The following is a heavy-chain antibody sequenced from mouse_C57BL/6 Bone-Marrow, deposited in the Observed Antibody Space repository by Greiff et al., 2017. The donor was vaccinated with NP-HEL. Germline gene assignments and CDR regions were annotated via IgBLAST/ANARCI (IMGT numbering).Heavy chain of an antibody. J-gene: IGHJ2*01. D-gene: IGHD4-1*01. CDR3: ARRTGTDFDY. V-gene: IGHV1-69*01. Sequence: QVQLQQPGAELVMPGASVKLSCKASGYTFTSYWMHWVKQRPGQGLEWIGEIDPSDSYTNYNRKFKGKSTLTVDKSSSTAYMQLSSLTSEDSAVYYCARRTGTDFDYWGQGTTLTVSS. CDR1: GYTFTSYW. CDR2: IDPSDSYT.